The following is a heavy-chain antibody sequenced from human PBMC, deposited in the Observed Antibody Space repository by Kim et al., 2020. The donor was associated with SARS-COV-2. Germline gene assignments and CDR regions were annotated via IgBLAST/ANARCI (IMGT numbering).Heavy chain of an antibody. CDR2: TTRSGDGS. D-gene: IGHD5-18*01. V-gene: IGHV3-64D*06. CDR1: GFTFSEYA. Sequence: GGSLRLSCSGSGFTFSEYAIHWVRRAPGKGLEYVSATTRSGDGSFYADSVEGRFTVSRDNSKNTLYIQMNSLRVEDTSVYYCVKYGRSYGAVLWGQGTLVIVSS. J-gene: IGHJ4*02. CDR3: VKYGRSYGAVL.